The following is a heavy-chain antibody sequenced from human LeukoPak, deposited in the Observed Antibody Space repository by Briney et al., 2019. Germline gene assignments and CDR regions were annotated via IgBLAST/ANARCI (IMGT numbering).Heavy chain of an antibody. V-gene: IGHV4-59*01. CDR1: GDSITNYY. CDR3: ARRIHFDS. D-gene: IGHD5-18*01. J-gene: IGHJ4*02. CDR2: SHSSGNT. Sequence: PSETLSLTCTVSGDSITNYYWSWIRQPPGKGLEWIGYSHSSGNTKYNPSLKSRVTILVDRSKNQFSLKLTSVTAADTAVYFCARRIHFDSWGQGALVTVSS.